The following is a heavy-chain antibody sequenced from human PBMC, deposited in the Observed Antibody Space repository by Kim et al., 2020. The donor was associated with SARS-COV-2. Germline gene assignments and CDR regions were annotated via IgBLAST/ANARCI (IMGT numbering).Heavy chain of an antibody. V-gene: IGHV4-39*01. CDR2: IYYSGST. CDR3: ARHPYYHDSTGYPWGSIWFDP. CDR1: GGSISSTSYY. D-gene: IGHD3-22*01. J-gene: IGHJ5*02. Sequence: SETLSLTCTVSGGSISSTSYYWGWIRQPPGKGLEWIGTIYYSGSTYYNPSLKSRVTISVDTSKNQFPLKLSSVTAADTAVYYCARHPYYHDSTGYPWGSIWFDPWGQGTLVTVSS.